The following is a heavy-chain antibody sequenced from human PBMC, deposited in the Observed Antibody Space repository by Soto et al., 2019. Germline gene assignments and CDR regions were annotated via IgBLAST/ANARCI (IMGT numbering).Heavy chain of an antibody. CDR2: VYWDDDK. V-gene: IGHV2-5*02. Sequence: ITLEESGPTLVKPTETLTLTCTFSGFSLTTGVWVGWVRQPPGKALEWLALVYWDDDKHYTPSLMSRLTITTDISKGQVVLTMTNMDPVDTPTYYCATLTADFWGPGTLVTVSS. CDR1: GFSLTTGVW. J-gene: IGHJ4*02. CDR3: ATLTADF.